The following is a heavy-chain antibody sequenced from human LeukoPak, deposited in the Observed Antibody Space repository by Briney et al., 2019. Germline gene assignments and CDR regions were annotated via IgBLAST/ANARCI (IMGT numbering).Heavy chain of an antibody. CDR2: IYSGGST. Sequence: GGSLRLSCAASGFTVSSNYMSWVRQAPGKGLEWVSVIYSGGSTYYADSVEGRFTISRDNSKNTLYLQMNSLRAEDTAVYYCAREDLSRDGYNSHFDYWGQGTLVTVSS. J-gene: IGHJ4*02. D-gene: IGHD5-24*01. CDR3: AREDLSRDGYNSHFDY. CDR1: GFTVSSNY. V-gene: IGHV3-66*01.